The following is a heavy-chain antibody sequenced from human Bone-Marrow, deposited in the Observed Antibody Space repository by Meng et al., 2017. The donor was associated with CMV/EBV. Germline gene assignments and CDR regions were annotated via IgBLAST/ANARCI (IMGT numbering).Heavy chain of an antibody. J-gene: IGHJ6*02. D-gene: IGHD1-26*01. Sequence: GGSLRLSCAASGFTFSSYWMSWVRQAPGKGLEWVANIKQDGSEKYYVDSVKGRFTISRDNAKNSLYLQMNSLRAEDTAVYYCARESIVGAYYYYYYGMDVWGQGTTVIVSS. CDR1: GFTFSSYW. CDR3: ARESIVGAYYYYYYGMDV. CDR2: IKQDGSEK. V-gene: IGHV3-7*03.